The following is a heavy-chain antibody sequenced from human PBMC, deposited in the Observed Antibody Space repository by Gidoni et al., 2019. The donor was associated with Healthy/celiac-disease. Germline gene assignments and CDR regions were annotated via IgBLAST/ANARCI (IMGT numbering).Heavy chain of an antibody. V-gene: IGHV1-24*01. CDR1: GYTLTELS. Sequence: QAQLVQSGAEVKKPGASVKVSGKVSGYTLTELSMHWVRQAPGKGLEWMGGFDPEDGETIYAQKFQGRVTMTEDTSTDTAYMELSSLRSEDTAVYYCATVRYQLLRGYYYYYGMDVWGQGTTVTVSS. D-gene: IGHD2-2*01. CDR3: ATVRYQLLRGYYYYYGMDV. CDR2: FDPEDGET. J-gene: IGHJ6*02.